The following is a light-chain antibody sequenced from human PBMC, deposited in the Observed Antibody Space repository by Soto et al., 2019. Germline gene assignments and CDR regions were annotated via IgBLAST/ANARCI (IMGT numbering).Light chain of an antibody. CDR3: HQYYKWPNT. CDR1: QTISSN. V-gene: IGKV3-15*01. Sequence: EMVMTQSPATLSVSPGEDASLSCRASQTISSNLAWYQLKPGQPPRLLIYGASTRATAIPDRFAGSWSGTEFPLTISSLQSEDFAVYYCHQYYKWPNTFGLGTKVEIK. CDR2: GAS. J-gene: IGKJ2*01.